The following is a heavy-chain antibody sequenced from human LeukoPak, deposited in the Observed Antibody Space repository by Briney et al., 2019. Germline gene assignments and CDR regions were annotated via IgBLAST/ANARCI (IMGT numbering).Heavy chain of an antibody. CDR3: ARGWWDLGEIPF. J-gene: IGHJ4*02. CDR1: GYTFSAYV. D-gene: IGHD1-26*01. CDR2: INGGNGET. Sequence: ASVKVSCKGSGYTFSAYVLHWVRQAPGQSLEWMGWINGGNGETTYSENFHGRVTITRDAPAKTSYMELSSLGLQDTAVYYCARGWWDLGEIPFWGQGTLVTVSS. V-gene: IGHV1-3*01.